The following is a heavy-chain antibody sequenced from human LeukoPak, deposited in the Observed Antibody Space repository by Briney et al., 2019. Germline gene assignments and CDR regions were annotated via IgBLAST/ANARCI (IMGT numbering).Heavy chain of an antibody. CDR3: ARDRPGNYDDAYDI. V-gene: IGHV3-66*01. CDR1: GFTVSSNY. D-gene: IGHD3-16*01. Sequence: GGSLRLSCAASGFTVSSNYMSWVRQAPGKGLEWVSIIYSGSSTYYADSVEGRFTISRDNSKNTLFLQMNSLRAEDTAVYFCARDRPGNYDDAYDIWGQGTMVTVSS. J-gene: IGHJ3*02. CDR2: IYSGSST.